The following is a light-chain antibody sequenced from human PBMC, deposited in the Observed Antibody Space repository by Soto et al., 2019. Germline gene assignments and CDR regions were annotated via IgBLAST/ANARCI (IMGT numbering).Light chain of an antibody. CDR3: QQYSTYTPRT. CDR2: KAS. CDR1: QSIIIW. J-gene: IGKJ1*01. V-gene: IGKV1-5*03. Sequence: DIQMTHSPSTLSASVGDRVTITCRASQSIIIWLAWYQQKPGKAPKILIYKASSLESGVPSRFSGSGSGTEFTLTISSLQPDDFATYYCQQYSTYTPRTFGQGTKVDIK.